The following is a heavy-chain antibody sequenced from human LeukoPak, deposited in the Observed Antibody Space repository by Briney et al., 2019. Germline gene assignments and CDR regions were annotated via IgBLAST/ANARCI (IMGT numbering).Heavy chain of an antibody. J-gene: IGHJ4*02. D-gene: IGHD2-2*01. V-gene: IGHV3-48*01. CDR1: GFTFSSYS. CDR2: ISSSSSTI. CDR3: ARERVVPAAPWDY. Sequence: GGSLRLSCAASGFTFSSYSMNWVRQAPGKGLEWVSYISSSSSTIYYADSVKGRFTISRDNSKNTLYLQMNSLRAEDTAVYYCARERVVPAAPWDYWGQGTLVTVSS.